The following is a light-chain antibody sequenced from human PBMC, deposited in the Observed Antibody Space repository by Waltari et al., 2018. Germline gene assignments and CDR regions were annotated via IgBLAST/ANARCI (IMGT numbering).Light chain of an antibody. J-gene: IGLJ3*02. Sequence: QSVLTQPPSASGAPGQRVTISCSGSRSNIGTNTVNWYQQFPGTAPKLLISTNNLRPSGVPYRGSGSKSGTSASLAISGLQSEDEADYYCATWDDRLDGVVFGGGTKLTV. CDR1: RSNIGTNT. CDR3: ATWDDRLDGVV. V-gene: IGLV1-44*01. CDR2: TNN.